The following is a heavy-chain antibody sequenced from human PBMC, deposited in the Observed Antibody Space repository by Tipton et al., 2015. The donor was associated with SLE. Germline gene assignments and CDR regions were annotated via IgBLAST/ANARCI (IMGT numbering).Heavy chain of an antibody. D-gene: IGHD4-17*01. J-gene: IGHJ5*02. V-gene: IGHV4-34*01. Sequence: TLSLTCAVYGGSFSGYYWSWIRQPPGKGLEWIGEINHSGSTNYNPSLKSRVTMSVDTSKNQFSLKLSSVTAADTAVYYCARGTTVTTWGGWFDPWGQGTLVTVSS. CDR2: INHSGST. CDR3: ARGTTVTTWGGWFDP. CDR1: GGSFSGYY.